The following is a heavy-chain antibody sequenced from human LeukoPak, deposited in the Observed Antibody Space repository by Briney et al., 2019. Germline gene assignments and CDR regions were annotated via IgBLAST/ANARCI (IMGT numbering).Heavy chain of an antibody. Sequence: ASVKVSCKASGYTFTSYDINWVRQATGQGLEWMGWMNPNSGNTGYAQKFQGRVTMTRNTSISTAYMELSSLRSEDTAVYYCARPYCSGGSCYSPVGYWGQGTLVTVSP. CDR1: GYTFTSYD. CDR3: ARPYCSGGSCYSPVGY. V-gene: IGHV1-8*01. J-gene: IGHJ4*02. D-gene: IGHD2-15*01. CDR2: MNPNSGNT.